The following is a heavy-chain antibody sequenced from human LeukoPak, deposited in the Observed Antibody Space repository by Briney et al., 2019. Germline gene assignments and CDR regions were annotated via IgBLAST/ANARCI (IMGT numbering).Heavy chain of an antibody. Sequence: SETLSLTCTVSGGSISSSNYYWGWIRQPPGKGLEWIGSIYYSGSTYYNPSLKSRVTISVDTSENQFSLKLSSVTAADTAVYYCARDVDSSSWYGTPSFDYWGQGTLVTVSS. V-gene: IGHV4-39*07. CDR2: IYYSGST. J-gene: IGHJ4*02. D-gene: IGHD6-13*01. CDR1: GGSISSSNYY. CDR3: ARDVDSSSWYGTPSFDY.